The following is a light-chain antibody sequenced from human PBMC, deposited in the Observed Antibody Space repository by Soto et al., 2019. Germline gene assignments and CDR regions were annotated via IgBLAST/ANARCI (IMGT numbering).Light chain of an antibody. V-gene: IGKV1-33*01. CDR1: QDISTY. CDR2: AAS. CDR3: QQYDNLPVT. J-gene: IGKJ3*01. Sequence: DLQMTQSPSSLSAFVGDRVTITCQASQDISTYVNWYQQKPGKTPNLLIYAASNLETRVPSWFSGSGSGTKFTLTISRLQSEDIGTYYCQQYDNLPVTFGPGTKVNVK.